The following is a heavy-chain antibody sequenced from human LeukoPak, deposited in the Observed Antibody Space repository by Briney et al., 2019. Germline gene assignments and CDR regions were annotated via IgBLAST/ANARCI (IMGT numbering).Heavy chain of an antibody. Sequence: ASVKVSCKASGGTFSSYAISWVRQAPGQGLEWMGGIIPIFGTANYAQKLQGRVTITADESTSTAYMELSSLRSEDTAVYYCARSPDESGYYILYYFDYWGQGTLVTVSS. CDR3: ARSPDESGYYILYYFDY. CDR1: GGTFSSYA. CDR2: IIPIFGTA. V-gene: IGHV1-69*13. D-gene: IGHD3-22*01. J-gene: IGHJ4*02.